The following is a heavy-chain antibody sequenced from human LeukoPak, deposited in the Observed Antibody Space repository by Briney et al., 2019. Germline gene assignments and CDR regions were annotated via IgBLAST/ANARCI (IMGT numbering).Heavy chain of an antibody. CDR1: GGSISSGDYY. J-gene: IGHJ4*02. CDR2: IYYSGST. V-gene: IGHV4-30-4*01. Sequence: SQTLSLTCTVSGGSISSGDYYCNWIRQPPGKGLEWIGYIYYSGSTSYNPSLKSRVTISVDTSKNQFSLKLTSVMAADTAVYYCARGSAYDWFDYWGQGTLVTVSS. D-gene: IGHD5-12*01. CDR3: ARGSAYDWFDY.